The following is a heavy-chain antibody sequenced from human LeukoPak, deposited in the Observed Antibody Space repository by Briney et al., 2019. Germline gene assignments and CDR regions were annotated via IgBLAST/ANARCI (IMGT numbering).Heavy chain of an antibody. V-gene: IGHV3-23*01. D-gene: IGHD3-10*01. CDR2: ISINGGTT. CDR1: GITLNNNA. J-gene: IGHJ5*02. CDR3: AKDLRSLYESGNYGWFNP. Sequence: GGSLRLSCAASGITLNNNAMSWVRQAPGKGPEWVSRISINGGTTYYADSVKGRFTIARDNSKNTLYLQMNSLRAEDTAVYYCAKDLRSLYESGNYGWFNPWGQGALVTVSP.